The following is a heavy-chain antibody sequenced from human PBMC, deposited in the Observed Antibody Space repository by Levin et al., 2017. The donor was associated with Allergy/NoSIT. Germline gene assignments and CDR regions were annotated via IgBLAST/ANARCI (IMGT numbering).Heavy chain of an antibody. CDR2: INHSGST. Sequence: SQTLSLTCAVYGGSFSGYYWSWIRQPPGKGLEWIGEINHSGSTNYNPSLKSRVTISVDTSKNQFSLKLSSVTAADTAVYYCARKSGGYYYDSSGWAAARVSRGALAYWGQGTLVTVSS. CDR3: ARKSGGYYYDSSGWAAARVSRGALAY. D-gene: IGHD3-22*01. CDR1: GGSFSGYY. V-gene: IGHV4-34*01. J-gene: IGHJ4*02.